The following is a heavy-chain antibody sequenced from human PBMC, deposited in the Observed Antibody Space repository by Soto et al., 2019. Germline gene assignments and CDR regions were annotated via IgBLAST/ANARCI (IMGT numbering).Heavy chain of an antibody. J-gene: IGHJ6*02. V-gene: IGHV3-33*01. CDR1: GFTFSSYG. CDR3: ARGRDYYGMDV. Sequence: QVQLVESGGGVVQPGRSLRLSCAASGFTFSSYGMHWVRQAPGKGLEWVAVIWYDGNNKYYADSVKGRFTISRDNSKNTLYLQMNSLRAEDTAVYYCARGRDYYGMDVWGQGTTVTVSS. CDR2: IWYDGNNK.